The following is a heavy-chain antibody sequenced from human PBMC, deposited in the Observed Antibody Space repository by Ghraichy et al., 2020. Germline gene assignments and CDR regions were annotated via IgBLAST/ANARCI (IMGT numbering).Heavy chain of an antibody. Sequence: GGSLRLSCAASGFTFNTYYMTWVRQAPGKGLEWVANIKQDGSEKYYVDSVKGRFTISRDNAKDSVYLQMNSLRAEDTAVYYCGRGGYIYGSNPIDYWGQGSQVIFSS. CDR2: IKQDGSEK. J-gene: IGHJ4*02. CDR3: GRGGYIYGSNPIDY. D-gene: IGHD5-18*01. CDR1: GFTFNTYY. V-gene: IGHV3-7*04.